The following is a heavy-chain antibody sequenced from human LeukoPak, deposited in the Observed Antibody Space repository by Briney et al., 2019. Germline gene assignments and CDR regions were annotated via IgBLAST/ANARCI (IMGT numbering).Heavy chain of an antibody. Sequence: GGSLRLSCAASGFMFSSYDMSWVRQAPGKGLEWVSYISRSANSIYYADSVKGRFAISRDNSKNTLYLQMNSLRAEDTAVYYCAKPLPTVTTPDYWGQGTLVTVSS. CDR3: AKPLPTVTTPDY. D-gene: IGHD4-17*01. V-gene: IGHV3-48*01. CDR2: ISRSANSI. J-gene: IGHJ4*02. CDR1: GFMFSSYD.